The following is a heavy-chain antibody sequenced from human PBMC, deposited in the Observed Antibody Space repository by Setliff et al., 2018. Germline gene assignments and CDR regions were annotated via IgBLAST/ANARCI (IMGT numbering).Heavy chain of an antibody. J-gene: IGHJ3*02. V-gene: IGHV1-69*13. CDR3: ARGGRADYTFDI. Sequence: SVKVSCKASGYTFTGYYLHWVRQAPGQGLEWMGWINPIFGTANYAQKFQGRVTITADESTSTAYMELSSLRSEDTAVYYCARGGRADYTFDIWGQGTMVTVSS. CDR1: GYTFTGYY. CDR2: INPIFGTA. D-gene: IGHD4-17*01.